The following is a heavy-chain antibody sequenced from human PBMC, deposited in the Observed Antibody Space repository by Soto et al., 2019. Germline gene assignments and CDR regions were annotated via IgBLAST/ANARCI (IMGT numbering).Heavy chain of an antibody. D-gene: IGHD3-9*01. Sequence: QVQLVESGGGLVKPGGSLRLSCAASGFTFKDYYMAWIRQAPGKGLEWVSYITSNSDYTNYADSVKGRFTISRDNAKNFLWLQMSSLTVEDTAVYYCARPLGPGFSYNYGMDVWGQGTTVTVSS. V-gene: IGHV3-11*05. J-gene: IGHJ6*02. CDR3: ARPLGPGFSYNYGMDV. CDR1: GFTFKDYY. CDR2: ITSNSDYT.